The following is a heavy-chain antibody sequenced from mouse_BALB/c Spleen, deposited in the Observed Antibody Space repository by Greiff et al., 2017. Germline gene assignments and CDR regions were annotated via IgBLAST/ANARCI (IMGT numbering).Heavy chain of an antibody. CDR1: GFNIKDTY. V-gene: IGHV14-3*02. CDR2: IDPANGNT. J-gene: IGHJ4*01. Sequence: EVQLQQSGAELVKPGASVKLSCTASGFNIKDTYMHWVKQRPEQGLEWIGRIDPANGNTKYDPKFQGKATITADTSSNTAYLQLSSLTSEDTAVYYCASGNYHYYAMDYWGQGTSVTVSS. CDR3: ASGNYHYYAMDY. D-gene: IGHD2-1*01.